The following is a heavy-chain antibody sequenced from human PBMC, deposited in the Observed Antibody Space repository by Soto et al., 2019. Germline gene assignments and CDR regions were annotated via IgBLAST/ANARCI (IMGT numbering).Heavy chain of an antibody. D-gene: IGHD2-15*01. CDR2: IHYRGST. V-gene: IGHV4-31*03. CDR3: ARVRDSFGLDV. Sequence: TLSLTCRLSGGSITGAYYWKCIRQHPGKGLEWIGSIHYRGSTYYNPSLKTRITISLDRSNNQLSLNLSSVTAADTAVYYCARVRDSFGLDVWGQGTTVTVSS. CDR1: GGSITGAYY. J-gene: IGHJ6*02.